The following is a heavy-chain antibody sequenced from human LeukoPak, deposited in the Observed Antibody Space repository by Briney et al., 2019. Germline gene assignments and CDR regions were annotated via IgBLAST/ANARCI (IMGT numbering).Heavy chain of an antibody. CDR1: GFTFSSYW. D-gene: IGHD3-10*01. CDR2: VKQDGSEK. V-gene: IGHV3-7*01. Sequence: GGSLRLSCAASGFTFSSYWMSWVSQASGKGLEWVANVKQDGSEKYYVDSVKGRFTISRNNAQNSLYLQMNSLRAEDTAVYYCARDRDGPPPDYWGQGTLVTVSS. CDR3: ARDRDGPPPDY. J-gene: IGHJ4*02.